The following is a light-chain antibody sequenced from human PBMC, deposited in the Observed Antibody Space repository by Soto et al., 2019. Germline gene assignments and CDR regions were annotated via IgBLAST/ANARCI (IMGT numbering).Light chain of an antibody. CDR2: EVN. V-gene: IGLV2-14*01. CDR1: SSDVGACNC. CDR3: SSFTTTITYV. J-gene: IGLJ1*01. Sequence: QSALTQPASVSGSPGQSITISCTGTSSDVGACNCVSWYQQHPAKAPKLMIYEVNNRPSGVSNRFSGSKSGNTASLTISGLQAEDEADYYCSSFTTTITYVLGTGTKLTVL.